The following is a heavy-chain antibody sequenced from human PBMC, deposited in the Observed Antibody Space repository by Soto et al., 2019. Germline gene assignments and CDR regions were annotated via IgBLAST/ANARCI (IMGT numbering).Heavy chain of an antibody. V-gene: IGHV3-23*01. CDR3: AKGHGSGWYDGAY. D-gene: IGHD6-19*01. J-gene: IGHJ4*02. CDR1: RFTFSSYA. Sequence: EVQLLESGGGLVQPGGSLRLSCAASRFTFSSYAMSWVRQAPGKGLEWVSAISGSGGSTYYADSVKGRFTISRDNSKNALYLQMNSLSAEDTAVEYCAKGHGSGWYDGAYWGQGTLVTVSS. CDR2: ISGSGGST.